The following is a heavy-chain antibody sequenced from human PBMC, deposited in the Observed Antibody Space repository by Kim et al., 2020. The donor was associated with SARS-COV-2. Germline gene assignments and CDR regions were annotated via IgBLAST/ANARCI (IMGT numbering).Heavy chain of an antibody. J-gene: IGHJ4*02. CDR1: GITFSQFY. Sequence: GGSLRLSCGGSGITFSQFYISWVRQAAGRGPEWVANINEDGNVKDVANSVRGRFTISRDNAKNSVYLQMNSLGIEDTGVYYCVRQSSPAYWGQGTPVIVS. CDR2: INEDGNVK. CDR3: VRQSSPAY. V-gene: IGHV3-7*01.